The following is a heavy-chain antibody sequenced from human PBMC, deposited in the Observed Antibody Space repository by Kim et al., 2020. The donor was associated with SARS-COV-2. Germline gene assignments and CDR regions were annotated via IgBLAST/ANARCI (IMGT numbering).Heavy chain of an antibody. CDR1: GFTFSTYA. Sequence: GGSLRLSCAASGFTFSTYAMHCVRQAPGKGLEWVAAISADGDKKFYADSVKGRITISRDNSKNTLYLQMNSLRADDTAVYYCAKRLLGYSMDVWGQGTTVTVSS. V-gene: IGHV3-30*18. D-gene: IGHD3-10*01. CDR2: ISADGDKK. CDR3: AKRLLGYSMDV. J-gene: IGHJ6*02.